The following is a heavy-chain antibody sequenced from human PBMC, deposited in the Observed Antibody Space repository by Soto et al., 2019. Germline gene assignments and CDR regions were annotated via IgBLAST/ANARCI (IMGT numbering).Heavy chain of an antibody. V-gene: IGHV3-21*01. J-gene: IGHJ6*02. CDR2: ISRSSKDT. CDR3: ARVHLVAGSAFYCAMDV. Sequence: PAGSLRLSCVASGFDLTSSRMNWVRQAPGKGRKLVASISRSSKDTFYQHSLKGRFAIARDSAGTSLLLRMDSVKVEDTAVYHCARVHLVAGSAFYCAMDVWGPGTAVTVSS. D-gene: IGHD6-6*01. CDR1: GFDLTSSR.